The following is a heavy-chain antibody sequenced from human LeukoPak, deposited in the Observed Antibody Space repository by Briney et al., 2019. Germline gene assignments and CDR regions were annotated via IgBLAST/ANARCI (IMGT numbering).Heavy chain of an antibody. Sequence: PSDTLSLTCTVSGGSISSYYWSWIRQPPGKGLEWIGYIYYSGSTNYNPSLKSRVTISVDTSKNQFSLKLSSVTAADTAVYYCARMIGDYWGQGTLVTVSS. CDR2: IYYSGST. V-gene: IGHV4-59*07. CDR1: GGSISSYY. CDR3: ARMIGDY. D-gene: IGHD3-16*01. J-gene: IGHJ4*02.